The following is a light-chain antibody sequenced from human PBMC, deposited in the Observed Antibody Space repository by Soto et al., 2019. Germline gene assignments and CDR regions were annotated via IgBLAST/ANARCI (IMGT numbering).Light chain of an antibody. J-gene: IGLJ2*01. CDR2: LEGSGSY. CDR1: SGHSSNI. V-gene: IGLV4-60*03. Sequence: QSVLTQSSSASASLGSSVKLTCTLSSGHSSNIIAWHQQQPGKAPRYLMKLEGSGSYNKGSGIPDRFSGSSSGADRHLTISTLQSEDEADYYCETWDSNTRVFGGGTKLTVL. CDR3: ETWDSNTRV.